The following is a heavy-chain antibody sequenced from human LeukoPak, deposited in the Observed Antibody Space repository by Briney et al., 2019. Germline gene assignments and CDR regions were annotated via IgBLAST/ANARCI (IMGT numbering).Heavy chain of an antibody. CDR2: ISGSGGST. D-gene: IGHD3-10*01. V-gene: IGHV3-23*01. Sequence: GGSLRLSCAASGFTFSSYAMSWVRQAPGKGLEWVSAISGSGGSTYYADSVKGRFTISRDNSKNTLYLQMNSLRAEDTAVYYCAKDPATMVMVRGVIVGDYLDYWGQGTLVTVSS. CDR1: GFTFSSYA. CDR3: AKDPATMVMVRGVIVGDYLDY. J-gene: IGHJ4*02.